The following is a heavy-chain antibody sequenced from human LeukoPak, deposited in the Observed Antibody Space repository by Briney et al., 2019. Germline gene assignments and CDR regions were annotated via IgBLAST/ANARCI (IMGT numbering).Heavy chain of an antibody. J-gene: IGHJ5*01. D-gene: IGHD6-13*01. CDR1: GYSFTSYW. CDR3: ARTSRAGSWPNWFDS. V-gene: IGHV5-10-1*01. Sequence: PGESLKISCKGSGYSFTSYWISWVRQMPGKGLEWMGRIDPSDSYTNYSPSFQGHVTISADKSISTAYLQWSSLKASDTAMYYCARTSRAGSWPNWFDSWGQGTLVTVSS. CDR2: IDPSDSYT.